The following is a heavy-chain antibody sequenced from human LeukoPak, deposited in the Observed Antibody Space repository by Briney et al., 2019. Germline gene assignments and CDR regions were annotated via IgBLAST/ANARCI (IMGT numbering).Heavy chain of an antibody. Sequence: ASVKVSCKASGYTFTSYGISWVRQAPGQALEWMGWISAYNGNTNYAQKLQGRVTMTTDTSTSTAYMELRSLRSDDTAVYYCARGSAKNRPTAYYYGMDVWGKGTTVTVSS. J-gene: IGHJ6*04. V-gene: IGHV1-18*04. CDR3: ARGSAKNRPTAYYYGMDV. D-gene: IGHD1-14*01. CDR2: ISAYNGNT. CDR1: GYTFTSYG.